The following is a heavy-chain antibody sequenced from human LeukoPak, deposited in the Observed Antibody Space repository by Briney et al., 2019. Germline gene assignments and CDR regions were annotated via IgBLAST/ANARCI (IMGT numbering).Heavy chain of an antibody. J-gene: IGHJ1*01. Sequence: GGSLRLSCAASGFTFSSHGMNWVRQAPGKGLGWVSGISPSGVITYYTDSVKGRFTISRDNSKNTQSLQMNSLRAEDTAVYYCAKDDDWGRYKHWGQGTLVTVSS. V-gene: IGHV3-23*01. CDR2: ISPSGVIT. D-gene: IGHD3-16*01. CDR1: GFTFSSHG. CDR3: AKDDDWGRYKH.